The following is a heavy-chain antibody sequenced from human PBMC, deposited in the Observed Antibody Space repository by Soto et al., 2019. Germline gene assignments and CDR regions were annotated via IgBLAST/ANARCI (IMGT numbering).Heavy chain of an antibody. Sequence: ASVKVSCKASGDTSSNCGVIWVRQAPGQGLEWMGGISGYNGDINYAQKLQGRVTMTTDTSTSTAYMELRSLRSDDTAVYYCALQLLGLFDPWGQGTLVTVSS. V-gene: IGHV1-18*01. D-gene: IGHD3-22*01. J-gene: IGHJ5*02. CDR2: ISGYNGDI. CDR1: GDTSSNCG. CDR3: ALQLLGLFDP.